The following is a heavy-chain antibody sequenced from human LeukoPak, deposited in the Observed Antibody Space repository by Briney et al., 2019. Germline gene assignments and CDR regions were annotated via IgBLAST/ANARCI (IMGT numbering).Heavy chain of an antibody. V-gene: IGHV3-7*01. CDR3: ARVLYFRENSYAGPFDQ. CDR2: IREDGSEA. J-gene: IGHJ4*02. Sequence: GGSLRLSCEASGFIFSNFWMSWVRQAPGKGLEWVANIREDGSEAYYVDFVKGRFTISRDNDKNSLHLQMNSLRVEDTAVYYCARVLYFRENSYAGPFDQWGQGALVTVSS. CDR1: GFIFSNFW. D-gene: IGHD5-18*01.